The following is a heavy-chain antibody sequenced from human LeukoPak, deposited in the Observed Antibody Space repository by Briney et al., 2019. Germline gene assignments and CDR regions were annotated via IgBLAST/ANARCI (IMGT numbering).Heavy chain of an antibody. CDR2: IESDGTKE. CDR1: GFRFSSYD. CDR3: AKEGSGWYYLDY. D-gene: IGHD6-19*01. Sequence: GGSLRLSCAASGFRFSSYDIHWVRQAPGKGLEWVTFIESDGTKEYYADSVKGRFTISKDNSKNTVYVQMNTLRAEDTAVYYCAKEGSGWYYLDYWGQGTVVTVSS. J-gene: IGHJ4*02. V-gene: IGHV3-30*02.